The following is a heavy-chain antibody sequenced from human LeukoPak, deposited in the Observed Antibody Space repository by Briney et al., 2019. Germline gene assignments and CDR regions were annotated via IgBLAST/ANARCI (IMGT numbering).Heavy chain of an antibody. CDR3: AKDSSGWYGGFDY. Sequence: GGSLRLSCAASGFTFSSYAMSWVRQAPGKGLEWVSAISGSGGSTYYADSVKGRFTISRDNSRNTLYLQMNSLRAEDTAVYYCAKDSSGWYGGFDYWGQGTLVTVSS. V-gene: IGHV3-23*01. J-gene: IGHJ4*02. CDR2: ISGSGGST. CDR1: GFTFSSYA. D-gene: IGHD6-19*01.